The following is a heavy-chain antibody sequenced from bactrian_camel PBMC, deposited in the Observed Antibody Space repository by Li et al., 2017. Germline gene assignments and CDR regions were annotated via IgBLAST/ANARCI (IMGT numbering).Heavy chain of an antibody. Sequence: PLVESGGNSVQAGGSLSLSCAASGSIQRTNCMGWFRQAPGKERDWVATDNGVGTTYYGDSVKGRFAISRDSAKNTVDLQMNSLKVEDTARYYCAAAVAPYSRGCRPDMDYRDWGQGTQVTVS. J-gene: IGHJ4*01. V-gene: IGHV3S53*01. CDR2: DNGVGTT. CDR3: AAAVAPYSRGCRPDMDYRD. D-gene: IGHD6*01. CDR1: GSIQRTNC.